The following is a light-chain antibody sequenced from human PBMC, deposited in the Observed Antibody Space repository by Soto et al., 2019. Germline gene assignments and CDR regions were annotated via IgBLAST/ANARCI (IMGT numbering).Light chain of an antibody. J-gene: IGKJ4*01. CDR1: QNINTW. Sequence: SQMTQSPSTLSASVGDRVTITCRASQNINTWLAWYQHKPGKAPKVLIHKGSSLQSGVPSSVSGTGSGTEVTLIINSLQPDDFATYYCQQYASYPLTFGGGTKVEI. CDR2: KGS. CDR3: QQYASYPLT. V-gene: IGKV1-5*03.